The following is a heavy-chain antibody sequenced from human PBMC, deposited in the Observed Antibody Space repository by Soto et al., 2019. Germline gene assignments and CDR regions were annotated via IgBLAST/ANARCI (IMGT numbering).Heavy chain of an antibody. CDR1: GGSISSYY. D-gene: IGHD6-13*01. Sequence: SETLSLTCTVSGGSISSYYWSWIRQPPGKGLEWIGYIYYSGSTNYNPSLKSRVTISVDTSKNQFSLKLSSVTAADTAVYYCARFATGQQLVYYYYYGIDVWGPGTTVTVS. J-gene: IGHJ6*02. V-gene: IGHV4-59*01. CDR2: IYYSGST. CDR3: ARFATGQQLVYYYYYGIDV.